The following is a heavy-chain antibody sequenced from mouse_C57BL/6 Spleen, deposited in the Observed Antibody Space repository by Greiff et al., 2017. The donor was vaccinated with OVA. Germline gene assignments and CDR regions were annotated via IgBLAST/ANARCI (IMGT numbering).Heavy chain of an antibody. J-gene: IGHJ1*03. V-gene: IGHV1-61*01. D-gene: IGHD1-1*01. CDR3: ARGNYYGSSSSYWYFDV. CDR1: GYTFTSYW. Sequence: VQLQQPGAELVRPGSSVKLSCKASGYTFTSYWMDWVKQRPGQGLEWIGNIYPSDSETHYNQKFKDKATLTVDKSSSTAYMQLSSLTSEDSAVYYCARGNYYGSSSSYWYFDVWGTGTTVTVSS. CDR2: IYPSDSET.